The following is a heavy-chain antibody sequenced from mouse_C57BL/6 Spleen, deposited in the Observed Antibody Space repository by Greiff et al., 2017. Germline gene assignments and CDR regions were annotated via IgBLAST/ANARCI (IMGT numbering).Heavy chain of an antibody. J-gene: IGHJ4*01. CDR1: GFSLTSYG. CDR2: IWSDGST. V-gene: IGHV2-6-1*01. D-gene: IGHD2-5*01. Sequence: VKLVESGPGLVAPSQSLSITCTVSGFSLTSYGVHWVRQPPGKGLEWLVVIWSDGSTTYNSALKSRLSISKDNSKSQVFLKMNSLQTDDTAMYYCARHESNYVYAMDYWGQGTSVTVSS. CDR3: ARHESNYVYAMDY.